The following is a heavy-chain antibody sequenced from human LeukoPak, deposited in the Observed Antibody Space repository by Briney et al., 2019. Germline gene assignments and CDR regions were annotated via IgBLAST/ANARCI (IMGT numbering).Heavy chain of an antibody. V-gene: IGHV1-46*01. J-gene: IGHJ6*03. CDR3: ARAAARLLYYYYMDV. Sequence: ASVKVSCKASGYTFTSYYMHWVRQAPGQGLEWMGIINPSGGSTSYAQKFQGRVTMTRDMSTSTVYMELSSLRSEDTAVYYCARAAARLLYYYYMDVWGKGTTVTVSS. CDR1: GYTFTSYY. D-gene: IGHD6-6*01. CDR2: INPSGGST.